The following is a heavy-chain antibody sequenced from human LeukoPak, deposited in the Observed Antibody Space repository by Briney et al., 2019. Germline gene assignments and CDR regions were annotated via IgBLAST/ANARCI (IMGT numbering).Heavy chain of an antibody. CDR1: GYIFTSDW. V-gene: IGHV5-51*01. CDR2: IHPGDSDT. D-gene: IGHD2-15*01. J-gene: IGHJ4*02. Sequence: GESLKISCKVSGYIFTSDWIGWVRQVPGKGLEWMGIIHPGDSDTRYSPSFQGQVTFSADKSISTAYLQWNSLKASDTAIYYCARHLREMAATYHFDYWGQGTLVTVSS. CDR3: ARHLREMAATYHFDY.